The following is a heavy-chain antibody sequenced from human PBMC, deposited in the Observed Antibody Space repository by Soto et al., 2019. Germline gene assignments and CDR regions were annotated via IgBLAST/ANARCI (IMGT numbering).Heavy chain of an antibody. D-gene: IGHD6-19*01. Sequence: QVQLVESGGGVVQPGRSLRLSCAASGFTFSSYGMHWVRQAPGKGLEWVAVIWYDGSNKYYADSVKGRFTISRDNSKNTLYLQMNSLRAEDTAVYYCARMDSSGCFDYWGQGTLVTVSS. CDR2: IWYDGSNK. CDR3: ARMDSSGCFDY. CDR1: GFTFSSYG. J-gene: IGHJ4*02. V-gene: IGHV3-33*01.